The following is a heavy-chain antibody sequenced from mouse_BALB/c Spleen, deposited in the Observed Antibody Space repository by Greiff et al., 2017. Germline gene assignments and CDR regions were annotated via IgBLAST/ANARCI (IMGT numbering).Heavy chain of an antibody. CDR1: GYAFSSYW. Sequence: QVQLQQSGAELVRPGSSVKISCKASGYAFSSYWMNWVKQRPGQGLEWIGQIYPGDGDTNYNGKFKGKATLTADKSSSTAYMQLSSLTSEDSAVYYCARGGRGNYYAMDDWGQGTSVTVSS. CDR3: ARGGRGNYYAMDD. D-gene: IGHD3-3*01. J-gene: IGHJ4*01. CDR2: IYPGDGDT. V-gene: IGHV1-80*01.